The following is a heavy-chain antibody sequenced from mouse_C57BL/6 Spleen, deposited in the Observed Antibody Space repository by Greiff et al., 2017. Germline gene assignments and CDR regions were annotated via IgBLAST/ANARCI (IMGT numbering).Heavy chain of an antibody. CDR3: VRQWDYANYFDY. D-gene: IGHD2-4*01. Sequence: EVKLEESGGGLVQPKGSLKLSCAASGFSFNTYAMNWVRQAPGKGLEWVARIRSKSNNYATYYADSVKDRFTISRDDSESMLYLQMNNLKTEDTAMYYCVRQWDYANYFDYWGQGTTLTVSS. CDR2: IRSKSNNYAT. CDR1: GFSFNTYA. V-gene: IGHV10-1*01. J-gene: IGHJ2*01.